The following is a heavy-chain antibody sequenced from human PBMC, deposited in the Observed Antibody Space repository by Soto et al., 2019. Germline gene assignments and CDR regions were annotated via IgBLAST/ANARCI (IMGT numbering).Heavy chain of an antibody. CDR2: IYYSGST. Sequence: SETLSLTCTVSGGSISSYYWSWIRQPPGKGLEWIGYIYYSGSTNYNPSLKSRVTISVDTSKNQFSLKLSSVTAADTAVYYCAREAHEANPRDYIWGSYRYYFDYWGQGTLVTVSS. D-gene: IGHD3-16*02. V-gene: IGHV4-59*01. CDR3: AREAHEANPRDYIWGSYRYYFDY. CDR1: GGSISSYY. J-gene: IGHJ4*02.